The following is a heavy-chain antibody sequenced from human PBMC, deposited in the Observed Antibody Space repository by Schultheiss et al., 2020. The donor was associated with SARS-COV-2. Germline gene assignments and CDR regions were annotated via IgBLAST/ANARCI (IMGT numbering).Heavy chain of an antibody. CDR1: GGSISSGGYS. V-gene: IGHV4-61*08. CDR3: ARDRAGALYYFDY. D-gene: IGHD6-19*01. Sequence: SETLSLTCAVSGGSISSGGYSWSWIRQPPGKGLEWIGYIYYSGSTNYNPSLKSRVTMSVDTSKNQFSLKLSSVTAADTAVYYCARDRAGALYYFDYWGQGTLVTVSS. J-gene: IGHJ4*02. CDR2: IYYSGST.